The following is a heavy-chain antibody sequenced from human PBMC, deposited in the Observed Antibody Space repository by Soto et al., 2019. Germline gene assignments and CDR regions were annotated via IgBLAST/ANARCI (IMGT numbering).Heavy chain of an antibody. CDR1: GGSISSGGYS. V-gene: IGHV4-30-2*01. CDR2: IYHSGST. CDR3: ARVPDR. Sequence: PSETLSLTCAFSGGSISSGGYSWSWIRQPPGKGLEWIGYIYHSGSTYYNPSLKSRVTISVDRSKNQFSLKLSSVTAADTAVYYCARVPDRWGQGTLVTSPQ. D-gene: IGHD2-2*01. J-gene: IGHJ5*02.